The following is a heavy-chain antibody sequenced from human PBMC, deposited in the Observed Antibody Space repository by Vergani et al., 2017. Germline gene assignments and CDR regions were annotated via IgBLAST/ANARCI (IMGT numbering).Heavy chain of an antibody. CDR1: GFTFSSYS. D-gene: IGHD3-3*01. CDR3: ARDPNYDFWSGYYREPGGPGTYYYYYYMDV. Sequence: EVQLVESGGGLVKPGGSLRLSCAASGFTFSSYSMNWVRQAPGKGLEWVSSISSSSSYIYYADSVKGRFTISRDNAKNSLYLQMNSLRAEDTAVYYCARDPNYDFWSGYYREPGGPGTYYYYYYMDVWGKGTTVTVSS. V-gene: IGHV3-21*01. CDR2: ISSSSSYI. J-gene: IGHJ6*03.